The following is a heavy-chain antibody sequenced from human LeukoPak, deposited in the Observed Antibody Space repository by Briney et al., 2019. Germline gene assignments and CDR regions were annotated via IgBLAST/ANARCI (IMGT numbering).Heavy chain of an antibody. CDR3: ARGRSGYSYVHDAFDI. D-gene: IGHD5-18*01. J-gene: IGHJ3*02. Sequence: PSETLSLTCTVSGGSISSYYWSWIRQPPGKGLVWIAYIYYSGSTTYNPSLKSRVTISIDTSKSHFSLKVGSVTAADTAVYYCARGRSGYSYVHDAFDIWGQGTLVTVSS. CDR2: IYYSGST. V-gene: IGHV4-59*01. CDR1: GGSISSYY.